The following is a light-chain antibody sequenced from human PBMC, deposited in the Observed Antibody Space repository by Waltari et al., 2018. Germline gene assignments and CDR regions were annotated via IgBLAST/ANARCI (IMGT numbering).Light chain of an antibody. V-gene: IGLV3-9*01. CDR1: NLGSKS. Sequence: SYELTDSISVSVALGQTAKLACGGDNLGSKSVHWYQQKPGQPPILVIYRDIRRPSGIPERFSGSNSGNTATLTISRAQVVDEADYFCQVWASGTYIFAGGTKLTVL. CDR3: QVWASGTYI. CDR2: RDI. J-gene: IGLJ1*01.